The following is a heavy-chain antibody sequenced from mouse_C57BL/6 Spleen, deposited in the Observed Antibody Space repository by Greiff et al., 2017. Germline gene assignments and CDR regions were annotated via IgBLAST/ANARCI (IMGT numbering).Heavy chain of an antibody. V-gene: IGHV5-4*03. J-gene: IGHJ4*01. D-gene: IGHD2-4*01. Sequence: DVKLVESGGGLVKPGGSLKLSCAASGFTFSSYAMSWVRQTPEKRLEWVATISDGGSYTYYPDNVKGRFTISRDNAKNNLYLQMSHLKSEDTAMYYCASNYYDYDRYAMDYGGQGTSVTVSS. CDR1: GFTFSSYA. CDR2: ISDGGSYT. CDR3: ASNYYDYDRYAMDY.